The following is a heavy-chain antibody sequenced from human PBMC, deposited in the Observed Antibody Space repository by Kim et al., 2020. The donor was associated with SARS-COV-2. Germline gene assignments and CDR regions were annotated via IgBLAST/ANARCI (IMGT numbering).Heavy chain of an antibody. J-gene: IGHJ4*02. Sequence: GGSLRLSCAASGFTFSSYAMHWVRQAPGKGLEWVAVISYDGSNKYYADSVKGRFTISRDNSKNTLYLQMNSLRAEDTAVYYCAREGAARRFDYWGQGTLVTVSS. V-gene: IGHV3-30-3*01. D-gene: IGHD6-6*01. CDR1: GFTFSSYA. CDR2: ISYDGSNK. CDR3: AREGAARRFDY.